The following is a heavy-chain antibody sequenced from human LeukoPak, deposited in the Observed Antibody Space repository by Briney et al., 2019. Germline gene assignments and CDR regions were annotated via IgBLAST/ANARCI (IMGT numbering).Heavy chain of an antibody. CDR1: GGSISSGGYS. D-gene: IGHD3-10*01. CDR2: IYYSGST. V-gene: IGHV4-31*03. Sequence: SQTLSLTCTVSGGSISSGGYSWSWIRQHPGKGLEWIGYIYYSGSTYYNPSLKSRVTISVDTSKNQFSLKLSSVTAADTAVYYCSTYYYGSGSYLEGAFDIWGQGTMVTVSS. CDR3: STYYYGSGSYLEGAFDI. J-gene: IGHJ3*02.